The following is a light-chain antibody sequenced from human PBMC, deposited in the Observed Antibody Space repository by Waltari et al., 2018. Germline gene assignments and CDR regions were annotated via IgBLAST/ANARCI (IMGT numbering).Light chain of an antibody. V-gene: IGKV1-12*01. CDR2: GAS. Sequence: DIQMTQSPSSVSASVGDSVTITCRASQDISGRLAWYQQKPGVAPKPLIYGASNLLNGVPSRFSGGGSGTDFTLTVSSLQSEDFATYFCQQTNTFPLTVGPGTRVEIK. J-gene: IGKJ1*01. CDR1: QDISGR. CDR3: QQTNTFPLT.